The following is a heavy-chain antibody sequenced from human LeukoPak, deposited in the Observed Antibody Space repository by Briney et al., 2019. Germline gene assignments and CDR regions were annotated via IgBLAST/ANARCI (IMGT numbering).Heavy chain of an antibody. D-gene: IGHD3-22*01. Sequence: PSETLSLTCAVYGGSFSGYYWSWIRQPPGKGLEWIGEINHSGSTNYNPSLKSRVTISVDTSKNQFSLKLSSVTAADTAVYYCARHVSSGYSHYYFDYWGQGTLVTVSS. J-gene: IGHJ4*02. CDR1: GGSFSGYY. CDR3: ARHVSSGYSHYYFDY. V-gene: IGHV4-34*01. CDR2: INHSGST.